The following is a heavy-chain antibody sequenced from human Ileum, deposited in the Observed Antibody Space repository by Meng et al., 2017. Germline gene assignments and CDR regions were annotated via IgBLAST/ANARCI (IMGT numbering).Heavy chain of an antibody. D-gene: IGHD6-13*01. V-gene: IGHV6-1*01. CDR1: GDSVSNGG. J-gene: IGHJ4*02. Sequence: QVQLQQPHPGLLKPSQTLSITCAIDGDSVSNGGWKWIRQSQSRGLEWLGRTYYNSKWYNDYATSLTSRMIINPDTSQNQFSLQLNSVTPEDTAVYYCARGWAATGFDYWDQGSLVTVSS. CDR3: ARGWAATGFDY. CDR2: TYYNSKWYN.